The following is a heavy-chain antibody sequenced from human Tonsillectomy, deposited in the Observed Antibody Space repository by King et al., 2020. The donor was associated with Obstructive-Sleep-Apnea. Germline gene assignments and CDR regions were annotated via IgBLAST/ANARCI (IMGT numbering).Heavy chain of an antibody. CDR3: ARGGYRGIAVAGTFWFDP. CDR1: GFTFSSYS. Sequence: VQLVESGGGLVKPGGSLRLSCAASGFTFSSYSMNWVRQAPGKGLEWVSSISSSSSYIYYADSVKGRFTISRDNAKNSRYLQMNSLVAEDTAVYYCARGGYRGIAVAGTFWFDPWGQGTLVTVSS. V-gene: IGHV3-21*01. CDR2: ISSSSSYI. D-gene: IGHD6-19*01. J-gene: IGHJ5*02.